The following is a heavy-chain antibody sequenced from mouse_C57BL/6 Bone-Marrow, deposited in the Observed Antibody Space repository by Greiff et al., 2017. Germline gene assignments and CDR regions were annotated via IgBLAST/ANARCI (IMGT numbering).Heavy chain of an antibody. Sequence: EVKVVESGGDLVKPGGSLKLSCAASGFTFSSYGMSWVRQTPDKRLEWVATISSGGSYTYYPDSVKGRFTISRDKAKNTLYLQMSSLKSEDTAMYYCARPLGAWFAYWGQGTLVTVSA. CDR3: ARPLGAWFAY. V-gene: IGHV5-6*01. CDR1: GFTFSSYG. CDR2: ISSGGSYT. J-gene: IGHJ3*01.